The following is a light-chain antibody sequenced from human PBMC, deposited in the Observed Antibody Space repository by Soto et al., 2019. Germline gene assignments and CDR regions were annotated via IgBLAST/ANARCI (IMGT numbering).Light chain of an antibody. J-gene: IGKJ3*01. CDR1: QSVSSN. CDR3: QQYNNWPIFT. Sequence: EIVMTQSPATLSVSPGERATLSCRASQSVSSNLAWYQQKPGQAPRLLIYDASTRATGIPARFSGSGSGTEFTLTISSLQSEDFAVYYCQQYNNWPIFTFGPGTKVDIK. V-gene: IGKV3-15*01. CDR2: DAS.